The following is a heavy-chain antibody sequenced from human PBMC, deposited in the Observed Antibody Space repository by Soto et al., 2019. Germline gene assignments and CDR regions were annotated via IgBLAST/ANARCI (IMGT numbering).Heavy chain of an antibody. V-gene: IGHV1-2*04. CDR3: ARGVDLGCSSSSSFGD. J-gene: IGHJ4*02. D-gene: IGHD6-6*01. CDR1: GYTFTGYY. Sequence: ASVKGSCKASGYTFTGYYMHWVRQAPGQGLEWMGWINPNSGGTSYAQKFQGWVTMTRDTSISTAYMELSRLRSDDTAVYYCARGVDLGCSSSSSFGDWGQGSLVIVCS. CDR2: INPNSGGT.